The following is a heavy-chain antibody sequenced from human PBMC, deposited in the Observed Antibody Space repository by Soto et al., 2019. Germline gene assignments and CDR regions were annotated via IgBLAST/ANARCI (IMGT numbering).Heavy chain of an antibody. V-gene: IGHV3-23*01. CDR3: AKALGLYCGGDCFDAFDV. D-gene: IGHD2-21*02. CDR2: VDGSGFTS. Sequence: EVQLLESGGGLVQPGGSLRLSCAASGLTFNSYAMTWVRQAPGRGLEWVSGVDGSGFTSYHADSVKGRFTISRDNSKNTLYLQMNSLRADDTAVYYCAKALGLYCGGDCFDAFDVWGQGAMVSVSS. CDR1: GLTFNSYA. J-gene: IGHJ3*01.